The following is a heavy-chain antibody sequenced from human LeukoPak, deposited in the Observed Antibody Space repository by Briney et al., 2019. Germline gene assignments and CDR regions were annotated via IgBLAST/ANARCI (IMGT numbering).Heavy chain of an antibody. D-gene: IGHD3-16*01. V-gene: IGHV3-30*02. J-gene: IGHJ4*02. CDR3: AKDRRYDYVWGSFDY. CDR1: GFTFSSYG. Sequence: GGSLRLSCAASGFTFSSYGMHWVRQAPGKGLEWVAFIRYDGSNKYYADSVKGRFTISRDNSKNTLYLQMNSLRAEDTAVYYCAKDRRYDYVWGSFDYWGQGTLVTVSS. CDR2: IRYDGSNK.